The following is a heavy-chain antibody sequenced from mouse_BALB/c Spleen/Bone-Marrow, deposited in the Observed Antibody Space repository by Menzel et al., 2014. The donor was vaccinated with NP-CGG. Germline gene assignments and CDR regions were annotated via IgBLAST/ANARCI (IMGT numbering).Heavy chain of an antibody. V-gene: IGHV1S56*01. CDR1: GYTFTSYY. CDR3: ARNDYDYFDC. D-gene: IGHD2-4*01. J-gene: IGHJ2*01. CDR2: IYPGNVNT. Sequence: QVQLQQSGPELVKPGASVRISCKASGYTFTSYYIHWVKQRPGQGLEWIGWIYPGNVNTKYNEKFKGKATLTADKSSSTAYMQLSSLTSEDSAVYFCARNDYDYFDCWGQGTTLTVSS.